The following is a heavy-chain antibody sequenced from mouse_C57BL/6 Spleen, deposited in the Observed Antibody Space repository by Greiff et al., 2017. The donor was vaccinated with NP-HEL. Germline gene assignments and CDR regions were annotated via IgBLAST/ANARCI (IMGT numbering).Heavy chain of an antibody. CDR1: GYAFSSSW. D-gene: IGHD2-4*01. Sequence: QVQLQQSGPELVKPGASVKISCKASGYAFSSSWMNWVKQRPGKGLEWIGRIYPGDGDTNYNGKFKGKATLTADKSSSTAYMQLSSLTSEDSAVYFCARGDYDGGGDYWGQGTSVTVSS. CDR2: IYPGDGDT. V-gene: IGHV1-82*01. J-gene: IGHJ4*01. CDR3: ARGDYDGGGDY.